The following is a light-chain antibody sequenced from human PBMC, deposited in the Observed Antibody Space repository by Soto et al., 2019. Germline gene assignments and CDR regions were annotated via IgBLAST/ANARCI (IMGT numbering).Light chain of an antibody. CDR1: QSVSSSY. V-gene: IGKV3-20*01. Sequence: EIVLTQSPGTLSLSPGERATLSCMASQSVSSSYLAWYQQKPGQAPRLLIYGASSRATGIPDRFSGSGSGTDFTLTISRREPEDFAVYYWQQYGSSPLFTFGPGTKVDIK. J-gene: IGKJ3*01. CDR2: GAS. CDR3: QQYGSSPLFT.